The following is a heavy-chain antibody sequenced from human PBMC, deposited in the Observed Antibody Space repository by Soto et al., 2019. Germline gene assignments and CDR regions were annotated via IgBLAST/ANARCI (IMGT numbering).Heavy chain of an antibody. CDR3: ARGLTMVRGVIINNWFDP. J-gene: IGHJ5*02. Sequence: QVQLVQSGAEVKKPGSSVKVSCKASGGTFSSYAISWVRQAPGQGLEWMGGIIPIFGTANYAQKFQGRVTITADESTSTAYMELSSLRSEDTAVYYCARGLTMVRGVIINNWFDPWGQGTLVTVSS. D-gene: IGHD3-10*01. CDR2: IIPIFGTA. CDR1: GGTFSSYA. V-gene: IGHV1-69*12.